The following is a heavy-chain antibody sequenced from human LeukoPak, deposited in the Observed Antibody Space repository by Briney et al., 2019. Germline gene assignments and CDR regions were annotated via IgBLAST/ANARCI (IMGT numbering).Heavy chain of an antibody. CDR1: GGSISSSSYY. CDR2: IYYSGST. V-gene: IGHV4-39*01. J-gene: IGHJ6*02. Sequence: SETLSLTCTVSGGSISSSSYYRGWIRQPPGKGLEWIGSIYYSGSTYYNPSLKSRVTISVDTSKNQCSLKLSSVTAADTAVYYCARPGYYGMDGWGQGTTVTVSS. CDR3: ARPGYYGMDG. D-gene: IGHD3-10*01.